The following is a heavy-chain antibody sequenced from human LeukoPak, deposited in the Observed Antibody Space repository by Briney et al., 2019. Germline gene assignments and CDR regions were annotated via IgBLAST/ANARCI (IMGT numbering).Heavy chain of an antibody. J-gene: IGHJ6*03. CDR1: GFTVSSNY. Sequence: GGSLRLSCAASGFTVSSNYMSWVRQAPGKGLEWVSVIYSGGSTYYADSVKGRFTISRDNSKNTLYLQMNSLRAEDTAVYYCASKGYCSRTSCLPWDYYYYMDVWGKGTTVTVSS. CDR3: ASKGYCSRTSCLPWDYYYYMDV. D-gene: IGHD2-2*01. V-gene: IGHV3-53*01. CDR2: IYSGGST.